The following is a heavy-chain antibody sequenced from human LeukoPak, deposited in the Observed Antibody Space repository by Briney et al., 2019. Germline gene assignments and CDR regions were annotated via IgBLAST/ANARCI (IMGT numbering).Heavy chain of an antibody. D-gene: IGHD6-13*01. J-gene: IGHJ4*02. CDR3: ARSWYITASFDY. V-gene: IGHV4-39*07. CDR2: IYYSGST. Sequence: SETLSLTCTVSGGSISSSSYYWGWIRQPPGKGLEWIGSIYYSGSTYYNPSLKSRVTISVDTSKNQFSLKLSSVTAADTAVYYCARSWYITASFDYWGQGTLVTVSS. CDR1: GGSISSSSYY.